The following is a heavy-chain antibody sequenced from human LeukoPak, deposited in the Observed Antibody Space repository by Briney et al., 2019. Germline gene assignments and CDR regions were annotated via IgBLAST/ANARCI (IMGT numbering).Heavy chain of an antibody. J-gene: IGHJ5*02. Sequence: GGSLRLSCAASGFTFSSYSMNWVRQAPGKGLEWVSSISSSSSYIYYADSVKGRFTISRDNAKNSLYLQMDSLRAEDTAVYYCARFDCSSTSCYTGWFDPWGQGTLVTVSS. CDR3: ARFDCSSTSCYTGWFDP. V-gene: IGHV3-21*01. D-gene: IGHD2-2*02. CDR1: GFTFSSYS. CDR2: ISSSSSYI.